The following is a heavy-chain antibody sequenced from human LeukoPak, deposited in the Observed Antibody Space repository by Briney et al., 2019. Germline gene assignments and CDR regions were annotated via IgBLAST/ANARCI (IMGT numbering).Heavy chain of an antibody. Sequence: SETLSLTCTVSGGSISSYYWSWIRQPPGKGLEWIGYIYYSGSTNYNPSLKSRVTISVDTSKNQFSLKLSSVTAADTAVYYCARIRSYYYYYMDVWGKGTTVTVSS. CDR2: IYYSGST. CDR1: GGSISSYY. D-gene: IGHD3-10*01. CDR3: ARIRSYYYYYMDV. V-gene: IGHV4-59*01. J-gene: IGHJ6*03.